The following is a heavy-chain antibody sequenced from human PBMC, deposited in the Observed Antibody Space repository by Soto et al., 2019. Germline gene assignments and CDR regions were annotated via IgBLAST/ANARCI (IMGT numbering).Heavy chain of an antibody. V-gene: IGHV3-53*04. J-gene: IGHJ6*03. D-gene: IGHD3-10*01. Sequence: PGGSLRLSCAGSGFSVSSNYMSWVRQAPGKGLEWVSVLYSGGSTYYADSVKGRFTISRHNSKNTMYLQMNSLRAEDTAVYYCAGSGTKAHSYFNVDVWAKGTRVTVSS. CDR1: GFSVSSNY. CDR3: AGSGTKAHSYFNVDV. CDR2: LYSGGST.